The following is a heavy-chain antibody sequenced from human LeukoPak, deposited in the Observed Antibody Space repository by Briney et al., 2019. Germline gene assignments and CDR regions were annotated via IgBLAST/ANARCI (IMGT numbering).Heavy chain of an antibody. J-gene: IGHJ3*02. D-gene: IGHD3-22*01. CDR1: GFTFRHSW. V-gene: IGHV3-7*03. CDR3: ARDKGPYDSSSYYDAFDI. CDR2: IRQDGSEK. Sequence: PGGSLRLSCAASGFTFRHSWLSWIRQTPGKGLEWVANIRQDGSEKYYVDSVKGRFTISRDNAKNSLYLQMNSLRVEDTAVYYCARDKGPYDSSSYYDAFDIWGQGTMVTVSS.